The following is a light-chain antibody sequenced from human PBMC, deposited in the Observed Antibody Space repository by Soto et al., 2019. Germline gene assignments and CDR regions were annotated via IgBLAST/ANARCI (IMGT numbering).Light chain of an antibody. Sequence: DIVLTQSPDSLAVSLGERATINCKSSQSVLFSSNNKDFLAWYQQKPGQSPRLLISWASTRESGVPDRFSVCGSFTDFTFAISSLQPEYVAVYYCHEYISPPLTFGGGTKVEIK. J-gene: IGKJ4*01. CDR1: QSVLFSSNNKDF. V-gene: IGKV4-1*01. CDR3: HEYISPPLT. CDR2: WAS.